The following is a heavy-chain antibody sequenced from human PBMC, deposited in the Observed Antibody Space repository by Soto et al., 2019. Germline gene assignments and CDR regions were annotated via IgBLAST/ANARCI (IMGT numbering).Heavy chain of an antibody. Sequence: PGGSLRLSCTASGFTFGDYAMTWVRQAPGEGLEWVGFIRSKTYGGTTEYAASVKGRFTISRDDSKSIVYLQMSSLKTDDTAVYYCTRGGDYHVSGTYGYFDHWGQGALVTAPQ. V-gene: IGHV3-49*04. CDR3: TRGGDYHVSGTYGYFDH. CDR2: IRSKTYGGTT. D-gene: IGHD3-10*01. CDR1: GFTFGDYA. J-gene: IGHJ4*02.